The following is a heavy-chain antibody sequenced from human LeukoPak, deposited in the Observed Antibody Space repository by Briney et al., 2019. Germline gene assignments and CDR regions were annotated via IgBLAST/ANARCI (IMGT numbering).Heavy chain of an antibody. CDR3: AKGDIWFGELSDY. J-gene: IGHJ4*02. D-gene: IGHD3-10*01. CDR2: ISGSGSNT. Sequence: PGGSLRLSCAASAFTFSSYPMRWDRQAPGKGLEWVSSISGSGSNTFYADSGKGRFTIYRDNCKNTLYLQMNTLRAEDTAVYSCAKGDIWFGELSDYSGQGNLVTVSS. CDR1: AFTFSSYP. V-gene: IGHV3-23*01.